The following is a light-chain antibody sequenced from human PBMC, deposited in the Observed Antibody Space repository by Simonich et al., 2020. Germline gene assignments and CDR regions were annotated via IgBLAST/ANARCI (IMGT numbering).Light chain of an antibody. CDR3: SSYTSSSTWV. Sequence: QSALTQPASVSGSPGQSITISCTGTSRDVGGYNYVSWDQQHPGKAPKLTIYDVSKRPSGVSNRFSVSKAGNTASLTISGLQAEDEADYYCSSYTSSSTWVFGGGTKLTVL. J-gene: IGLJ3*02. CDR2: DVS. V-gene: IGLV2-14*01. CDR1: SRDVGGYNY.